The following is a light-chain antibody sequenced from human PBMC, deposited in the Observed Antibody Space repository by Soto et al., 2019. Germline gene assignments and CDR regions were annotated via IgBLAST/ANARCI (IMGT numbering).Light chain of an antibody. CDR3: QQYGSSCPT. J-gene: IGKJ1*01. V-gene: IGKV3-20*01. Sequence: VVLTQSPGTLSLSPGERATLSCRASQSVSSSSLAWYQHSPGQAPRLLIYGASSRATGIPGRFSGSGSGTAFTLTISGLEPEDVVVYYCQQYGSSCPTFGHGTQVDI. CDR2: GAS. CDR1: QSVSSSS.